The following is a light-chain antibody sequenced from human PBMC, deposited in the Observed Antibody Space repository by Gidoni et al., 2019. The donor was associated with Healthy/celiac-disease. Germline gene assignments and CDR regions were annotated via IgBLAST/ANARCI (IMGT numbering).Light chain of an antibody. CDR2: DVS. Sequence: QSALTQPASVSGSPGQSITISCTGTSSDVGCYNYVSWYQQHPGKAPKLMIYDVSTRPSGVSNRFSGSKSGNTASLTISGLQAEDEADYYCSSYTSSSTRVFGGGTKLTVL. J-gene: IGLJ2*01. CDR1: SSDVGCYNY. CDR3: SSYTSSSTRV. V-gene: IGLV2-14*01.